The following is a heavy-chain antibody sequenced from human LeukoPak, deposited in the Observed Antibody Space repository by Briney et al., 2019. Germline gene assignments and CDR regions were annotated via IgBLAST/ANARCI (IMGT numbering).Heavy chain of an antibody. D-gene: IGHD3-16*01. CDR3: TRRPSLPRHAFDI. V-gene: IGHV3-23*01. J-gene: IGHJ3*02. CDR2: ISGSGGST. CDR1: GFTFSSYA. Sequence: PGRSLRLSCAASGFTFSSYAMSWVRQAPGRGLEWVSAISGSGGSTYYADSVKGRFTISRDNSKNTLYLQMNSLRAEDTAVYYCTRRPSLPRHAFDIRGQGTMVTVSS.